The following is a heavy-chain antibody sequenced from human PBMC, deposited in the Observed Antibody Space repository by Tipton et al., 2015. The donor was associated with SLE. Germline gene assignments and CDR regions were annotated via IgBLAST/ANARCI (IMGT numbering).Heavy chain of an antibody. Sequence: SLRLSCAASGFTFSSYSMNWVRQAPGKGLEWVSYISSSSTIYYADSVKGRFTISRDNAKNSLYLQMNSLRDEDTAVYYCARASRVVVTGPLGYFDLWGRGTLVTVSS. CDR3: ARASRVVVTGPLGYFDL. J-gene: IGHJ2*01. CDR1: GFTFSSYS. D-gene: IGHD2-21*02. V-gene: IGHV3-48*02. CDR2: ISSSSTI.